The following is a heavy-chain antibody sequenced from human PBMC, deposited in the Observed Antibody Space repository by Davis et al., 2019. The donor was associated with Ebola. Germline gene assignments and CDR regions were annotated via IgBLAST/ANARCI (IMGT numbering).Heavy chain of an antibody. CDR3: ARRGGGFYYGSGSANWFDP. J-gene: IGHJ5*02. D-gene: IGHD3-10*01. CDR1: GGTFSSYA. Sequence: SVKVSCRASGGTFSSYAITWVRQAPGQGLEWMGRIIPILGIANYAQKFQGRVTITADKSTSTAYMELSSLRSEDTAVYYCARRGGGFYYGSGSANWFDPWGQGTLVTVSS. CDR2: IIPILGIA. V-gene: IGHV1-69*04.